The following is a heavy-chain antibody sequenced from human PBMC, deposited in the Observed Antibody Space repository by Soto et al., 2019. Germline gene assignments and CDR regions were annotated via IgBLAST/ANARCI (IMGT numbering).Heavy chain of an antibody. CDR1: GGSIDNFY. Sequence: SETLSLTCTVSGGSIDNFYWTWIRQSAGGGLEWIGRIYSSGSTNYNPSLKSRVTISLDTSMSHFSLRLRSVSAADTAVYYCARGQRFSDWFDPWGQGTLVTVSS. CDR3: ARGQRFSDWFDP. J-gene: IGHJ5*02. V-gene: IGHV4-4*07. CDR2: IYSSGST. D-gene: IGHD3-3*01.